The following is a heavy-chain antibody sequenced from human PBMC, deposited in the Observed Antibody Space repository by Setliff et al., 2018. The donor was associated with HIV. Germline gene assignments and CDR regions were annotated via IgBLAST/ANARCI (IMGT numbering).Heavy chain of an antibody. V-gene: IGHV4-59*11. D-gene: IGHD3-10*01. CDR1: GASISSHY. CDR2: MYSRGNA. J-gene: IGHJ6*02. Sequence: PSETLSLTCTVSGASISSHYWNWIRQAPGKGLEWIGTMYSRGNARNSPSLKSRVTISVDTSKNQLSLNLTSVTAADSAVYYCARVETTVRGATYAMDVWGQGTMVTVSS. CDR3: ARVETTVRGATYAMDV.